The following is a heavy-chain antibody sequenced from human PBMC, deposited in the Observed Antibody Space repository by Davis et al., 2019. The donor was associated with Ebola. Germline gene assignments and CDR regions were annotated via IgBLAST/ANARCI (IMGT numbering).Heavy chain of an antibody. CDR2: IYYSGST. V-gene: IGHV4-39*01. D-gene: IGHD3-10*01. CDR1: GGSISSSSYY. Sequence: SETLSLTCTVSGGSISSSSYYWGWIRQPPGKGLEWIGSIYYSGSTYYNPSLKSRVTISVDTSKNQFSLKLSSVTAADTAVYYCARWFGELLFLWFDPWGQGTLVTVSS. J-gene: IGHJ5*02. CDR3: ARWFGELLFLWFDP.